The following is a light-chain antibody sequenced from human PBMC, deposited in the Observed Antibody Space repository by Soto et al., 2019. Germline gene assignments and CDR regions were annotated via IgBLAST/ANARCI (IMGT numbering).Light chain of an antibody. J-gene: IGKJ1*01. CDR1: QSVSTY. V-gene: IGKV3-11*01. CDR3: QQRSNWWT. CDR2: DAS. Sequence: EILLTQSPSTLSLSPGERATLSCRASQSVSTYLAWYQQKPGQAPRLLIYDASNRATAIPARLSGSGSGTAFTLTISSLDPEDFAVYYCQQRSNWWTFGQGTKVDIK.